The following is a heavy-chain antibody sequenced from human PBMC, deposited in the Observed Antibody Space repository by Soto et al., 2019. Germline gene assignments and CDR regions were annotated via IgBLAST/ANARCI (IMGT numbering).Heavy chain of an antibody. V-gene: IGHV1-3*01. Sequence: GASVKVSCKASGYTFTSYAMHWVRQAPGQRLEWMGWINAGNGNTKYSQKFQGRVTITRDTSASTAYMELSSLRSEDTAVYYCAREMTTATTGIDYWGQGTLVTVSS. CDR2: INAGNGNT. CDR1: GYTFTSYA. CDR3: AREMTTATTGIDY. J-gene: IGHJ4*02. D-gene: IGHD4-17*01.